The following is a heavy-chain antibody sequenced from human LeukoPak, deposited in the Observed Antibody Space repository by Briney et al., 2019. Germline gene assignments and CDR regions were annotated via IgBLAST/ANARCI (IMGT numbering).Heavy chain of an antibody. J-gene: IGHJ3*02. D-gene: IGHD3-10*01. Sequence: GGSLRLSCVASGFTFSNYWMHWVRQVPGKGPEWVSRINKDGSITNFADSVKGRFTISRDNAKNTVYLQMNSLRAEDTAVYYCARDKYYGSGPKNDAFDIWGQGTMVTVSS. CDR3: ARDKYYGSGPKNDAFDI. V-gene: IGHV3-74*01. CDR2: INKDGSIT. CDR1: GFTFSNYW.